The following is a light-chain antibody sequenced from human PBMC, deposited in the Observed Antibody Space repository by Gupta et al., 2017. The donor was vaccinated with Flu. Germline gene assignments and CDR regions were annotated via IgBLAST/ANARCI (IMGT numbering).Light chain of an antibody. Sequence: GQAVTISGTGTDRDVGANNYVAWYQQHPDKAPKLMIYEGTKRPSGVPDRFSGSKSGNTASLTVSGLQPEDEADYYCAAYGGSDIFGTGTKVTVL. CDR2: EGT. J-gene: IGLJ1*01. CDR3: AAYGGSDI. V-gene: IGLV2-8*01. CDR1: DRDVGANNY.